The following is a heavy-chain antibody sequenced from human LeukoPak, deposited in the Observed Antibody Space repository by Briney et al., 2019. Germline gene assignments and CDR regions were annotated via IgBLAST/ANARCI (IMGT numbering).Heavy chain of an antibody. D-gene: IGHD2-21*02. CDR2: THSSGST. J-gene: IGHJ4*02. CDR3: ARGYCGGDCYSGSKYYFDY. Sequence: SETLSLTCTVSGGPISSYYWSWIRQPAGKGLEWMGRTHSSGSTNYNPSLQSRVTMSVDTSTSQFSLNLTSVTAADTAVYYCARGYCGGDCYSGSKYYFDYWGQGTLVTVSS. V-gene: IGHV4-4*07. CDR1: GGPISSYY.